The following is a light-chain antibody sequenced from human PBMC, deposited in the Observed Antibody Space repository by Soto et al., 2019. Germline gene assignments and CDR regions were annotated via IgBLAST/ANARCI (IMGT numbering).Light chain of an antibody. CDR3: QQYGLWFT. CDR2: GAS. Sequence: EIVLTQSPGTLSLSPGERATLSCRASQSVSSSYLAWYQQKPGQAPRLLIYGASSRATGIPDRFSGSGSGTDFTLTISRLEPEDFAVYYCQQYGLWFTFGPGTKVDIK. V-gene: IGKV3-20*01. CDR1: QSVSSSY. J-gene: IGKJ3*01.